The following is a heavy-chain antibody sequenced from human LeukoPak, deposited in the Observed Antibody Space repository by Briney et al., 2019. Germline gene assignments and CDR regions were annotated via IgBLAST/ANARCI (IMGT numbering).Heavy chain of an antibody. J-gene: IGHJ5*02. Sequence: PGRSLRLSCAASGLTFRSYAMHWVRQAPGKGLEWVAVISYDGSNKYYADSVKGRFTISRDNAKNSLYLQMNSLRAEDTAVYYCAREFEPIYSSGWGNWFDPWGQGTLVTVSS. CDR2: ISYDGSNK. D-gene: IGHD6-19*01. CDR1: GLTFRSYA. V-gene: IGHV3-30-3*01. CDR3: AREFEPIYSSGWGNWFDP.